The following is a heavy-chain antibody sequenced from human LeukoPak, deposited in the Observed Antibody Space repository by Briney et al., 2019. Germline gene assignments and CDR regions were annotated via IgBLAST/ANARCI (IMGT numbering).Heavy chain of an antibody. CDR3: ARGRRRDDYCSGGSCYSRNWFDP. CDR1: GYTFTSYD. D-gene: IGHD2-15*01. V-gene: IGHV1-8*03. CDR2: MNPNNGDT. Sequence: ASVKVSCKASGYTFTSYDINWVRQTPGQGLEWMGWMNPNNGDTGYAQKFQGRVTITRNTSISTAYMELSSLRSEDTAVYYCARGRRRDDYCSGGSCYSRNWFDPWGQGTLVTVSS. J-gene: IGHJ5*02.